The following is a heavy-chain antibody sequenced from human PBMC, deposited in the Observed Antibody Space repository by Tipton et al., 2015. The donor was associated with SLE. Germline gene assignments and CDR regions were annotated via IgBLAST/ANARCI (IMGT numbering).Heavy chain of an antibody. V-gene: IGHV4-59*11. Sequence: TLSLTCTVSGGSIRSHYWSWIRQPPGKGLEWIGYIYYSGSTYSHPSLKSRVTISVDTSKNQFSLNLSSVTAADTAVYYCARLNTMIARGDFDYWGQGTLVTVSS. CDR3: ARLNTMIARGDFDY. CDR2: IYYSGST. J-gene: IGHJ4*02. D-gene: IGHD3-22*01. CDR1: GGSIRSHY.